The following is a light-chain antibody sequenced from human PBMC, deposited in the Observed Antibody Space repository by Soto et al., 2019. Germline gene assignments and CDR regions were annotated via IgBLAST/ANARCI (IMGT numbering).Light chain of an antibody. J-gene: IGLJ1*01. CDR2: DVS. Sequence: QSALTQPASVSGSPGQSITISCTGTSSDVGGYNYVSWYQQHPGKAPKLMIFDVSNRPSGVSNRFSGSESGNTASLTISGLQAEDEADYYCSSYTSTTPVYVFGTGTKLTVL. CDR1: SSDVGGYNY. CDR3: SSYTSTTPVYV. V-gene: IGLV2-14*01.